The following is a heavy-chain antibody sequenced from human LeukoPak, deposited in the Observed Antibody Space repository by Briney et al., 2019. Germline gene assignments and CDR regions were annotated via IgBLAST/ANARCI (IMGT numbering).Heavy chain of an antibody. Sequence: ASVKVSCKASGYTFTSYGISWVRQAPGQGLEWMGWFSAYNGNTNYAQKLQGRVTMTTDTSTSTAYMELRSLRSDDTAVYYCARNYDSSGYYYFHYFDYWGQGTLVTVSS. CDR1: GYTFTSYG. J-gene: IGHJ4*02. D-gene: IGHD3-22*01. CDR3: ARNYDSSGYYYFHYFDY. CDR2: FSAYNGNT. V-gene: IGHV1-18*01.